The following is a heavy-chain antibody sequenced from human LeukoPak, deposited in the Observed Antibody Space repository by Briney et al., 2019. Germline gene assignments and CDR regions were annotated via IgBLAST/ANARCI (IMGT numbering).Heavy chain of an antibody. V-gene: IGHV1-2*02. CDR2: INPNSGGT. CDR3: AXXEKPGLYDYYYYGMDV. D-gene: IGHD3-16*01. Sequence: GASVKVSCKASGYTFTGYYMHWVRQAPGQGLEWMGWINPNSGGTNYAQKFQGRVTMTRDTSISTAYMELSRLRSDDTAVYYCAXXEKPGLYDYYYYGMDVWGQGTTVTVSS. J-gene: IGHJ6*02. CDR1: GYTFTGYY.